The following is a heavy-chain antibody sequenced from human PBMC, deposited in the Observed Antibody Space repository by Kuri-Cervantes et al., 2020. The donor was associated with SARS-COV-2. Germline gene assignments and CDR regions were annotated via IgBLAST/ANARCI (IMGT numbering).Heavy chain of an antibody. D-gene: IGHD7-27*01. V-gene: IGHV3-21*01. J-gene: IGHJ4*02. CDR1: GFSFDDYA. CDR3: ARDLRLGKSLDY. CDR2: ISSSSSYI. Sequence: GFLVQPGRSLRLTCAASGFSFDDYALHWVRQAPGKGLEWVSSISSSSSYIYYADSVKGRFTISRDNAKNSLYLQMNSLRAEDTAVYYCARDLRLGKSLDYWGQGTLVTVSS.